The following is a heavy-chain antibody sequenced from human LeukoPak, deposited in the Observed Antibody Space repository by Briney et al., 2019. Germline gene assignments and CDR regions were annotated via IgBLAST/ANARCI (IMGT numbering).Heavy chain of an antibody. CDR1: GFTFSSYG. CDR3: ATSGGYYYYMDV. CDR2: IWYDGSNK. Sequence: GGSLRLSCAASGFTFSSYGMRWVRQAPGKGLEWVAVIWYDGSNKYYADSVKGRFTISRDNSKNTLYLQMNSLRAEDTAVYYCATSGGYYYYMDVWGKGTTVTVSS. J-gene: IGHJ6*03. V-gene: IGHV3-33*01. D-gene: IGHD6-19*01.